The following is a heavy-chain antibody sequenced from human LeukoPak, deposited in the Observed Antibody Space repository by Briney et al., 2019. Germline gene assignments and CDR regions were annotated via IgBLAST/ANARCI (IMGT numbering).Heavy chain of an antibody. J-gene: IGHJ4*02. D-gene: IGHD3-16*01. V-gene: IGHV4-39*07. CDR2: IYYSGSS. CDR1: GGSISSSSYY. CDR3: ARRGPTGGGLDY. Sequence: SETLSLTCTVSGGSISSSSYYWGWIRQPPGKGLEWIGSIYYSGSSYYNTSLKSRVTISVDTSKNQFSLKLSSVTAADTAVYYCARRGPTGGGLDYWGQGTLVTVSS.